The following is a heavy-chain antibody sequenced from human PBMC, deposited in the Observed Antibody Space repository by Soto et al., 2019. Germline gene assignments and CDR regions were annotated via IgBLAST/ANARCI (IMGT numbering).Heavy chain of an antibody. CDR1: GGTFSSYA. V-gene: IGHV1-69*01. CDR2: IIPIFGTA. Sequence: QVQLVQSGAEVKKPGSSVKVSCKASGGTFSSYAISWVRQAPGQGLECMGGIIPIFGTANYAQKFQGRVTITADESTSTAYMELSSLRSEDTAVYYCARAGYSSGWYEEIDYWGQGTLVTVSS. D-gene: IGHD6-19*01. CDR3: ARAGYSSGWYEEIDY. J-gene: IGHJ4*02.